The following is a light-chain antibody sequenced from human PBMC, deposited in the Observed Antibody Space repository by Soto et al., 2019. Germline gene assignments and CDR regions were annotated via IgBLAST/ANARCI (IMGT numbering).Light chain of an antibody. Sequence: QSVLTQPPSASGTPGQTVTISCSGSSSNIGSNCVNWYQQLPGAAPSLLIYSDDQRPSGVPDRFSGSKSGTSASLAISGLQSEDEADYFCAVWDETLIEVFGTGTKVTVL. CDR3: AVWDETLIEV. V-gene: IGLV1-44*01. CDR1: SSNIGSNC. CDR2: SDD. J-gene: IGLJ1*01.